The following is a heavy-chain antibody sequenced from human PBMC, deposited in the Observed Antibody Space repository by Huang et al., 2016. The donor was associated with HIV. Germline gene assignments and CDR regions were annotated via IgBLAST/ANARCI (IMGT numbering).Heavy chain of an antibody. V-gene: IGHV4-59*11. D-gene: IGHD3-3*01. CDR2: SDYSGRT. J-gene: IGHJ4*02. Sequence: QVQLQESGPGLVKPSETLSLTCTVSGGSISTHYWSWIRQPPGKGLEWSGSSDYSGRTNYSPSLKSRVTILLDTSKNQFALRVNSVTAADTAMDYCARDHHDFWRGYRRMYFFDHWGQGTLVTVSS. CDR3: ARDHHDFWRGYRRMYFFDH. CDR1: GGSISTHY.